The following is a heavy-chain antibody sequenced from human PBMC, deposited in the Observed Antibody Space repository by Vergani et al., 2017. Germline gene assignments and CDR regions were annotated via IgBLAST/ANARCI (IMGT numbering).Heavy chain of an antibody. Sequence: QVQLQQWGAGLLKPSETLSLTCAVYGGSFSGYYWSWIRQPPGKGLEWIGEINHSGSTNYNPSLKSRVTISVDTSKNQFSLKLSSVTAADTAVYYCARGYGSGPLNWFNPWGQGTLVTVSS. D-gene: IGHD3-10*01. V-gene: IGHV4-34*01. J-gene: IGHJ5*02. CDR1: GGSFSGYY. CDR2: INHSGST. CDR3: ARGYGSGPLNWFNP.